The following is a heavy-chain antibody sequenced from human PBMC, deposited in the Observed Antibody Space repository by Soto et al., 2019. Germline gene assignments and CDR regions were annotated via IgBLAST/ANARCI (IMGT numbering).Heavy chain of an antibody. Sequence: SETLSLTCTVSGGSISSTNYYWGWIRQPPGKGLEWTGNIYFRGSTYYSPSLKSRVTMSVDPSKNQFSLKLSSVTAADTAIYYCERGSVAAAGTDFDYWGQGTLVTVSS. D-gene: IGHD6-13*01. J-gene: IGHJ4*02. V-gene: IGHV4-39*01. CDR2: IYFRGST. CDR3: ERGSVAAAGTDFDY. CDR1: GGSISSTNYY.